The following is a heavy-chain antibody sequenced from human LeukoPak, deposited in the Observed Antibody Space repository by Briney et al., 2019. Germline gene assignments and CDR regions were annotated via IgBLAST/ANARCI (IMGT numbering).Heavy chain of an antibody. Sequence: GASVKVSCKASGGTFSSYAISWVRQAPGQGLEWMGGIILIFGTANYAQKFQGRVTITADESTSTAYMELSSLRSEDTAVYYCARAKITIFGVVIIFNYFDYWGQGTLVTVSS. CDR3: ARAKITIFGVVIIFNYFDY. CDR1: GGTFSSYA. CDR2: IILIFGTA. D-gene: IGHD3-3*01. J-gene: IGHJ4*02. V-gene: IGHV1-69*13.